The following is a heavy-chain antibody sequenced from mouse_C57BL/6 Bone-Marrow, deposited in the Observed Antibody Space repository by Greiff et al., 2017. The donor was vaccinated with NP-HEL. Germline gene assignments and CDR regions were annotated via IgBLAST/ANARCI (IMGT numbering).Heavy chain of an antibody. CDR1: GYTFTSYW. J-gene: IGHJ4*01. CDR2: IYPGSGST. Sequence: QVQLQQPGAELVKPGASVKMSCKASGYTFTSYWITWVKQRPGQGLEWIGDIYPGSGSTNYNEKFKSKATLTVDTSSSTAYMQLSSLTSEDSAVYYCARRSNWDPYAMDYWGQGTSVTVSS. V-gene: IGHV1-55*01. CDR3: ARRSNWDPYAMDY. D-gene: IGHD4-1*01.